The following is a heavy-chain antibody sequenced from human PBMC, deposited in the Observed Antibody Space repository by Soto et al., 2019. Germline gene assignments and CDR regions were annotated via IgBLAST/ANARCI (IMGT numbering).Heavy chain of an antibody. D-gene: IGHD6-6*01. J-gene: IGHJ4*02. CDR3: ASRSSIAAGSSWRDY. V-gene: IGHV1-69*02. CDR2: IIPILGIA. CDR1: GGTFSSYT. Sequence: QVQLVQSGAEVKKPGSSVKVSCKASGGTFSSYTISWVRQAPGQGLEWMGRIIPILGIANYAQKFQGRVTITADKSTSTAYMELSRLRSEDTAVYYCASRSSIAAGSSWRDYWGQGTLVTVSS.